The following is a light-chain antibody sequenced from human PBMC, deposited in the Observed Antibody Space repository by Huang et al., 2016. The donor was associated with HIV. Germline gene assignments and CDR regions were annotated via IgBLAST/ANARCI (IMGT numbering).Light chain of an antibody. CDR1: QSVSAY. CDR2: DAA. J-gene: IGKJ4*01. CDR3: QQRSNWQGLT. Sequence: EIVLTQSPATLSLSPGERATLSCRASQSVSAYLAWYQQKPGQPPRLLIYDAAKRVPGIPARFSGSGSGTDFTLTISSLEPEDFAVYYCQQRSNWQGLTFGGGTKVEIK. V-gene: IGKV3-11*01.